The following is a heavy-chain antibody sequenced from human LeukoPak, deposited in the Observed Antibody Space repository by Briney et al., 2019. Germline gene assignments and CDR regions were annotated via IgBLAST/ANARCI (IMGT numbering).Heavy chain of an antibody. J-gene: IGHJ4*02. V-gene: IGHV1-2*04. Sequence: ASVKVSCKASGYTFTGYYMHWVRQAPGQELEWMGWINPNSGGTNYAQKFQGWVTMTRDTSISTAYMELSRLRSDDTAVYYCARGIGDYVWYFDYRGQGTLVIVSS. CDR3: ARGIGDYVWYFDY. CDR1: GYTFTGYY. CDR2: INPNSGGT. D-gene: IGHD4-17*01.